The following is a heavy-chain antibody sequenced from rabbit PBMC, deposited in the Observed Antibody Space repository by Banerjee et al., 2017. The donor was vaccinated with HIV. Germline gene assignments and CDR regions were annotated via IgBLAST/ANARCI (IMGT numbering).Heavy chain of an antibody. CDR1: GFSSSSVYW. CDR2: IYDGSSSTT. CDR3: ARAGDYPILYTYGYASPTYFNL. V-gene: IGHV1S45*01. D-gene: IGHD6-1*01. Sequence: QEQLEESGGDLVKPEGSLTLTCTASGFSSSSVYWIYWVRQAPGKGLEWIACIYDGSSSTTYYANWAKGRFTISETSSTTVTLQMTSLTAADTATYFCARAGDYPILYTYGYASPTYFNLWGPGTLVTVS. J-gene: IGHJ4*01.